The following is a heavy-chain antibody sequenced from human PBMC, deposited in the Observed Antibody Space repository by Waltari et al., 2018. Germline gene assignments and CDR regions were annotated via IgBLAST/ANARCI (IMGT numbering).Heavy chain of an antibody. CDR3: AREGRDSGYDLQTFDY. CDR1: GGSIRSGSYY. D-gene: IGHD5-12*01. CDR2: IYTSGST. J-gene: IGHJ4*02. Sequence: QVQLQESGPGLVKPSQTLSLTCTVSGGSIRSGSYYWSWIRQPAGKGLEWIGRIYTSGSTNYNPSLKSRVTISVDTSKNQFSLKLSSVTAADTAVYYCAREGRDSGYDLQTFDYWGQGTLVTVSS. V-gene: IGHV4-61*02.